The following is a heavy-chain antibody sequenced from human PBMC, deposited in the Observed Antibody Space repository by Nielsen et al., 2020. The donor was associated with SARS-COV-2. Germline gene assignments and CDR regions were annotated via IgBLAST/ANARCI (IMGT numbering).Heavy chain of an antibody. V-gene: IGHV3-15*01. CDR2: IKNKPDGETT. CDR1: GFTFTDAW. J-gene: IGHJ4*02. Sequence: GGSLRLSCVASGFTFTDAWMSWVRQAPGKGLEWIGRIKNKPDGETTDYAAPVKGRYTIPRDDSKNTVYLQMNSLKTEDTAVYYCATARVGYWGQGTLVTVSS. CDR3: ATARVGY.